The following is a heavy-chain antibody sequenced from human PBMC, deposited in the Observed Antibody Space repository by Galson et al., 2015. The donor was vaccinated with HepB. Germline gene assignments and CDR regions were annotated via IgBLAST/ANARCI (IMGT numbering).Heavy chain of an antibody. Sequence: SLRLSCAASGFTFDDYAMHWVRQAPGKGLEWVSGISWNSGSIGYADSVKGRFTISRDNAKNSLYLQMNSLRAEDTALYYCAKPTADYYDSSGYWAFQHWGQGTLVTVSS. J-gene: IGHJ1*01. V-gene: IGHV3-9*01. CDR3: AKPTADYYDSSGYWAFQH. D-gene: IGHD3-22*01. CDR1: GFTFDDYA. CDR2: ISWNSGSI.